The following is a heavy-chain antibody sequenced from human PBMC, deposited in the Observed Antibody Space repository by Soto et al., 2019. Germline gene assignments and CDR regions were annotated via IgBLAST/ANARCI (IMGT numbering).Heavy chain of an antibody. CDR1: GYTFTSYA. CDR3: ARDRHISALRYYYCCMDV. CDR2: INAGNGNT. J-gene: IGHJ6*02. D-gene: IGHD6-6*01. V-gene: IGHV1-3*01. Sequence: ASVKVSCKASGYTFTSYAMHWVRQAPGQRLEWMGWINAGNGNTKYSQKFQGRVTITRDTSASTAYMELSSLRSEDTAVYYCARDRHISALRYYYCCMDVWCQGTTGTGSS.